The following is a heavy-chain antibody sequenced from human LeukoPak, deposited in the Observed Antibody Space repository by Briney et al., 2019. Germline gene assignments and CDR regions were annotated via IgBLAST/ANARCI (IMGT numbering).Heavy chain of an antibody. CDR3: AVNDAFDI. V-gene: IGHV3-21*01. J-gene: IGHJ3*02. CDR1: GFTFSSYS. Sequence: GGSLRLSCAASGFTFSSYSMNWVRQAPGKGLEWVSSISSGSSYIYYADSVKGRFTISRDNAKNSLYLRMNSLRAEDTAVYYCAVNDAFDIWGQGTMVAVSS. CDR2: ISSGSSYI.